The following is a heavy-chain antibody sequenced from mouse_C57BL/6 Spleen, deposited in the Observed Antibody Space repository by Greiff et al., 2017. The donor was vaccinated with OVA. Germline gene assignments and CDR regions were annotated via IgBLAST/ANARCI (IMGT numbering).Heavy chain of an antibody. J-gene: IGHJ2*01. D-gene: IGHD2-1*01. Sequence: LQESGPELVKPGASVKISCKASGYAFSSSWMNWVKQRPGKGLEWIGRIYPGDGDTNYNGKFKGKATLTADKSSSTAYMQLSSLTSEDSAVYFCAIYYGNFDYWGQGTTLTVSS. CDR1: GYAFSSSW. CDR2: IYPGDGDT. CDR3: AIYYGNFDY. V-gene: IGHV1-82*01.